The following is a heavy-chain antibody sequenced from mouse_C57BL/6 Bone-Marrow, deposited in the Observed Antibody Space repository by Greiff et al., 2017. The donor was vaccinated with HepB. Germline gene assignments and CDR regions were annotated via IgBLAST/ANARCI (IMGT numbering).Heavy chain of an antibody. CDR1: GFTFSDYG. V-gene: IGHV5-17*01. CDR2: ISSGNSTI. J-gene: IGHJ3*01. CDR3: AREDCYYPFAY. D-gene: IGHD2-3*01. Sequence: EVKLVESGGGLVKPGGSLKLSCAASGFTFSDYGMHWVRQAPAKGLEWVAYISSGNSTIYYADTWKGRFTISRDNAKNTPFLQMNSLRSEDTAMYYWAREDCYYPFAYWGQGTLVTVSA.